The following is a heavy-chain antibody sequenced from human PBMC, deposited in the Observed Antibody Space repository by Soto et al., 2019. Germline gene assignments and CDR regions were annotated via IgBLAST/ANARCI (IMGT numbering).Heavy chain of an antibody. V-gene: IGHV4-31*03. CDR1: GGSISSGGYY. J-gene: IGHJ5*02. CDR2: IYYSGST. Sequence: QVQLQESGPGLVKPSQTLSLTCTVSGGSISSGGYYWSWIRQHPGKGLEWIGYIYYSGSTYYNPSLKSRVTISVDPSKNQFSLKLSSVTAADTAVYYCAIELELRKVSGRWFDPWGQGTLVTVSS. D-gene: IGHD1-7*01. CDR3: AIELELRKVSGRWFDP.